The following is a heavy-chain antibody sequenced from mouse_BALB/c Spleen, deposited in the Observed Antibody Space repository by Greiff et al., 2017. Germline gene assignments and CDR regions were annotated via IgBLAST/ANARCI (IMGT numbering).Heavy chain of an antibody. CDR3: AREGDGYVGWFAY. V-gene: IGHV1S29*02. CDR1: GYTFTDYN. J-gene: IGHJ3*01. D-gene: IGHD2-2*01. CDR2: IYPYNGGT. Sequence: VQLKESGPELVKPGASVKISCKASGYTFTDYNMHWVKQSHGKSLEWIGYIYPYNGGTGYNQKFKSKATLTVDNSSSTAYMELRSLTSEDSAVYDCAREGDGYVGWFAYWGQGTLVTVSA.